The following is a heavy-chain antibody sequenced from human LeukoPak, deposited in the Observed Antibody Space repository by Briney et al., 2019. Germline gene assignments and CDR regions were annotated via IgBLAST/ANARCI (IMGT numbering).Heavy chain of an antibody. J-gene: IGHJ4*02. V-gene: IGHV4-59*01. D-gene: IGHD6-6*01. CDR1: GGSISSYY. CDR3: ARGELIEYSSSSYYFDY. CDR2: IYYSGST. Sequence: SETLSLTCTVSGGSISSYYWSWIRQPPGKGLEWIGYIYYSGSTNYNPSLKSRVTISVDTSKNQFSLKLSSVTAADTAVYYCARGELIEYSSSSYYFDYWGQGTLVTVSS.